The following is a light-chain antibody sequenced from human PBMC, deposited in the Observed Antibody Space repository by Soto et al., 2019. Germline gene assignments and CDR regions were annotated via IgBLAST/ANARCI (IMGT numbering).Light chain of an antibody. V-gene: IGKV3-11*01. CDR3: QQRSNWPRVT. Sequence: EIVLTQSPATLSLSPGERATLSCRASQSVSSDLAWYQQKPGQAPRLLIYGASSRATGIPDRFSGSGSGTDFTLTISRLEPEDFAVYYCQQRSNWPRVTFGQGTRLEIK. CDR2: GAS. CDR1: QSVSSD. J-gene: IGKJ5*01.